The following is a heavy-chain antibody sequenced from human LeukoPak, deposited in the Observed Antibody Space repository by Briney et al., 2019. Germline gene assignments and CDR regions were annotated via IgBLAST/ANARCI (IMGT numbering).Heavy chain of an antibody. CDR1: GVTFSSYN. CDR2: ISGNTNYI. D-gene: IGHD3-22*01. V-gene: IGHV3-21*04. CDR3: AKSGQLSRYYYDSNNYFDY. Sequence: GRCLRLSCAASGVTFSSYNMNWVRQAPGKGLEWVSSISGNTNYIYYADSVKGRFTISSDSSKTTLYLEMNSLRAEDTAVYYCAKSGQLSRYYYDSNNYFDYWGQGNLVTVSS. J-gene: IGHJ4*02.